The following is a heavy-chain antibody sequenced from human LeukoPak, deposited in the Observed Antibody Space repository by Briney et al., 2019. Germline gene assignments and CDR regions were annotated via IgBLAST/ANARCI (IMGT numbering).Heavy chain of an antibody. CDR3: ARVYSSTHNWFDT. Sequence: SETLSLTCTVSGDSISTTSYFWAWIRQPPGEGLEWIGSIYYSGTTYFNSSLKSRVTISVERTKNHFSLKLSSLTVADTARYYCARVYSSTHNWFDTWGQGIQVTVSS. CDR1: GDSISTTSYF. J-gene: IGHJ5*02. V-gene: IGHV4-39*07. D-gene: IGHD6-19*01. CDR2: IYYSGTT.